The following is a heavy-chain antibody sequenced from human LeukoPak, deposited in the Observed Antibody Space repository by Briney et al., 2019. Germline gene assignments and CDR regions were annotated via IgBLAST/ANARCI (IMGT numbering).Heavy chain of an antibody. V-gene: IGHV3-30*02. J-gene: IGHJ4*02. CDR3: AKDSCSSTSCYFDY. CDR2: IRYDGSNK. D-gene: IGHD2-2*01. CDR1: GFTFSSYG. Sequence: GGSLRLSCAASGFTFSSYGMHWVRQAPGKGLEWVAFIRYDGSNKYYADSVKGRFTISRDNSKNALYLQMNSLRAEDTAVYYCAKDSCSSTSCYFDYWGQGTLVTVSS.